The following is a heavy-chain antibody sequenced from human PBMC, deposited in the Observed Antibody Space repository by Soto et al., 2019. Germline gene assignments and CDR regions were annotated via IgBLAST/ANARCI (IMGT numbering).Heavy chain of an antibody. D-gene: IGHD3-22*01. V-gene: IGHV4-30-4*01. CDR3: ARADRVEPPPT. Sequence: SETLSLTCTVSGGSISSGDYYWSWIRQPPGKGLEWIGYIYYSGSTYYNPSLKSRVTISVDTSKNQFSLKLSSVTAADTTVYYCARADRVEPPPTWGQGXLVTVSS. CDR1: GGSISSGDYY. J-gene: IGHJ4*02. CDR2: IYYSGST.